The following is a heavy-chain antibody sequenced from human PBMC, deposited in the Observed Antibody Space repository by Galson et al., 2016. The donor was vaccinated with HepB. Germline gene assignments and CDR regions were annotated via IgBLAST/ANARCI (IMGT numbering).Heavy chain of an antibody. CDR1: GFSFSNSG. V-gene: IGHV3-23*01. CDR2: ITRSGDAT. CDR3: AKGGLSSRWASS. Sequence: SLRLSCAASGFSFSNSGMSWVRQAPGRGLEWVSGITRSGDATHYADLVKGRFTVSRDTSKNTLYLQMNSLRVDDTALYYCAKGGLSSRWASSWGQGTLVTVSS. D-gene: IGHD6-13*01. J-gene: IGHJ4*02.